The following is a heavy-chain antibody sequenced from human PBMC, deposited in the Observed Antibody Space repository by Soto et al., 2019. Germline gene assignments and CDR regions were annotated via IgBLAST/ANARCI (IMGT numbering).Heavy chain of an antibody. Sequence: QVQLVQSGAEVKKPGASVKVSCKASGYTFTSYDINWVRQATGQGLEWMGWMNPNSGNTGYAQKFHGRVTMTRNTSISTAYMELSSLRSEDTAVYYCARDLTTVTTFDYWGQGTLVTVSS. V-gene: IGHV1-8*01. CDR3: ARDLTTVTTFDY. CDR2: MNPNSGNT. D-gene: IGHD4-4*01. CDR1: GYTFTSYD. J-gene: IGHJ4*02.